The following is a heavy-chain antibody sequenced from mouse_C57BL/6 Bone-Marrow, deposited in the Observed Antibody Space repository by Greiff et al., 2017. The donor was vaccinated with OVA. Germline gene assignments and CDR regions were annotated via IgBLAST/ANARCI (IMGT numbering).Heavy chain of an antibody. D-gene: IGHD1-1*01. V-gene: IGHV1-64*01. Sequence: VQLQHPGAELVKPGASVKLSCKASGYTFTSYWMHWVKQRPGQGLEWIGMIHPNSGSTNYNEKFKSKATLTVDKSSSTAYMQLSSLTSEDSAVYYCITTVVDYAMDYWGQGTSVTVSS. CDR3: ITTVVDYAMDY. CDR2: IHPNSGST. CDR1: GYTFTSYW. J-gene: IGHJ4*01.